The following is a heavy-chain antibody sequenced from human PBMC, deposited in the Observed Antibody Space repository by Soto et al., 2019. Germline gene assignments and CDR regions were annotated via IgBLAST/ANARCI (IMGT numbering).Heavy chain of an antibody. D-gene: IGHD3-10*01. CDR3: AREGSKITMVPNWFDP. CDR1: GGTFSSYT. J-gene: IGHJ5*02. V-gene: IGHV1-69*04. Sequence: ASVKVSCKASGGTFSSYTISWVRQAPGQGLEWMGRIIPIPGIANYAQKFQGRVTITADKSTSTAYMELSSLRSEDTAVYYCAREGSKITMVPNWFDPWGQGTLVTVSS. CDR2: IIPIPGIA.